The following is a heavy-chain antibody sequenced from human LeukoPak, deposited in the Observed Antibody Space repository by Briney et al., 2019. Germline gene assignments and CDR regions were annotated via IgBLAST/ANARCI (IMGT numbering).Heavy chain of an antibody. D-gene: IGHD2-21*02. J-gene: IGHJ4*02. CDR3: ATYCGGDCSSSY. Sequence: SVKVSSKASGGTFTSYAISWVRQAPGQGLEWMGRIIPILGIANYAQKFQGRVTITADKSTSTAYMGLSSLRSEDTAVYYCATYCGGDCSSSYWGQGTLVTVSS. CDR1: GGTFTSYA. CDR2: IIPILGIA. V-gene: IGHV1-69*04.